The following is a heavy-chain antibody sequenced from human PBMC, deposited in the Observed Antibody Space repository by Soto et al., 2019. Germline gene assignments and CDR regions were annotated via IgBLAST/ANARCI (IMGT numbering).Heavy chain of an antibody. CDR3: ARAGDGYNYFDY. CDR1: GGSFSGSY. J-gene: IGHJ4*02. CDR2: INHSGGT. Sequence: QVQLQQWGAGLLKPSETLSLTCAVYGGSFSGSYWSWIRQPPGKGLEWIGEINHSGGTNYNPSLKSRVTISIDTSAHQFALKLSSVTASATAVYYCARAGDGYNYFDYWGQGTLVTVSS. D-gene: IGHD5-12*01. V-gene: IGHV4-34*01.